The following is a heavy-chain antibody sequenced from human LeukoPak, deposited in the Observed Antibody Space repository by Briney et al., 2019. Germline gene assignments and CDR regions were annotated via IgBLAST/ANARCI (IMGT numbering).Heavy chain of an antibody. CDR3: ATRGYCSSTSCNHSFDY. CDR2: IRASGAST. V-gene: IGHV3-23*01. J-gene: IGHJ4*02. D-gene: IGHD2-2*01. CDR1: GFTFSNHA. Sequence: GSLRLSCAASGFTFSNHAMSWVRQAPGKGLEWVSTIRASGASTYYADSVKGRFTISRDNSKNTLYLQLNSLSVEDTAVYYCATRGYCSSTSCNHSFDYWGQGNLVTVSS.